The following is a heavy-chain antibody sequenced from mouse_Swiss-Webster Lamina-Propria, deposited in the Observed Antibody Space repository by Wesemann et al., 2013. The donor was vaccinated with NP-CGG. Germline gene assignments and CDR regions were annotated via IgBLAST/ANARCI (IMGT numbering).Heavy chain of an antibody. CDR2: IWAGGST. D-gene: IGHD2-3*01. V-gene: IGHV2-9*02. J-gene: IGHJ3*01. Sequence: QVQLKESGPVLVAPSQSLSITCTVSGFSLTSYGVHWVRQPPGKGLEWLGVIWAGGSTNYNSALMSRLSISKDNSKSQVFLKMNSLQTDDTAMYHCANYDGYYVAYWGQGTLVTVSA. CDR3: ANYDGYYVAY. CDR1: GFSLTSYG.